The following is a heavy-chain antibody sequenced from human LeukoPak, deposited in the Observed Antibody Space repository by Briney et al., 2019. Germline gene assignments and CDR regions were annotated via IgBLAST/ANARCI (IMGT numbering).Heavy chain of an antibody. Sequence: PGGSLRLSCAASGFTFSSYWMHWVRQAPEKGLIWVSRINPDGSYTSYLDSVKGRFTISRDNARSTLYLQMNSLRAEDSAVYYCARDSSDISIWGPGTVVTVSS. CDR1: GFTFSSYW. V-gene: IGHV3-74*01. CDR3: ARDSSDISI. CDR2: INPDGSYT. D-gene: IGHD5-12*01. J-gene: IGHJ3*02.